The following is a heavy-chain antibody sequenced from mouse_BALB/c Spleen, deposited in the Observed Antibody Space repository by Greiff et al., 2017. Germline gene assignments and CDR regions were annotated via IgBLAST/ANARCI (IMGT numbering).Heavy chain of an antibody. J-gene: IGHJ2*01. CDR1: GFTFSSYA. CDR3: ARGGGNSYFDY. CDR2: ISSGGST. Sequence: DVHLVESGGGLVKPGGSLKLSCAASGFTFSSYAMSWVRQTPEKRLEWVASISSGGSTYYPDSVKGRFTISRDNARNILYLQMSSLRSEDTAMYYCARGGGNSYFDYWGQGTTLTVSS. V-gene: IGHV5-6-5*01. D-gene: IGHD2-1*01.